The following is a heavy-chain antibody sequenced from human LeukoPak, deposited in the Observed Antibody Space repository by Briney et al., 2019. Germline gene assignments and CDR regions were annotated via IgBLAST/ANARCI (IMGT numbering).Heavy chain of an antibody. V-gene: IGHV4-34*01. CDR3: ARVKSTDYYGSGSLYYYYGMDV. CDR2: INHSGST. D-gene: IGHD3-10*01. J-gene: IGHJ6*02. CDR1: GGSFSGYY. Sequence: PSETLSLTCAVYGGSFSGYYWSWIRQPPGKGLEWIGEINHSGSTNYNPSLKSRVTISVDTSKNQFSLKLSSVTAADTAVYYCARVKSTDYYGSGSLYYYYGMDVWGQGTTVTVSS.